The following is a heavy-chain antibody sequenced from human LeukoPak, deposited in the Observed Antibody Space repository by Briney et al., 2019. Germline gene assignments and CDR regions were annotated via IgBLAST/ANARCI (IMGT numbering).Heavy chain of an antibody. Sequence: GGSLRLSCAASGFTFSSYGMHWVRQAPGKGLEWVAVISYDGSNKYYADSVKGRFTISGDNSKNTLYLQMNSLRAEDTAVYYCAKDLGDYDFWSGYFSWGQGTLVTVSS. V-gene: IGHV3-30*18. D-gene: IGHD3-3*01. CDR3: AKDLGDYDFWSGYFS. CDR1: GFTFSSYG. J-gene: IGHJ4*02. CDR2: ISYDGSNK.